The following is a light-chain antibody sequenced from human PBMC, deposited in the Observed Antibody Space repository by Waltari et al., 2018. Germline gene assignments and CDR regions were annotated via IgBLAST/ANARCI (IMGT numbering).Light chain of an antibody. Sequence: DIQMTQSPSSVSASVGDRVTINCRASQGIASWLAWYQQKPRTAPKVLIYAASSLQRGVPSRFIGSGSATDFTLTISGLQPEDSATFYCQQANSFPITFGQLTRLEIK. CDR1: QGIASW. CDR3: QQANSFPIT. CDR2: AAS. V-gene: IGKV1-12*01. J-gene: IGKJ5*01.